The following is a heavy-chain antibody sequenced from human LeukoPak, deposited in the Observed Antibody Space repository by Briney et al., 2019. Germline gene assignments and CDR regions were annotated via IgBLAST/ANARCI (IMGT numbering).Heavy chain of an antibody. CDR3: ARGLGSFDY. CDR1: GDSVSSNSAA. CDR2: TYYRSKWYD. V-gene: IGHV6-1*01. D-gene: IGHD7-27*01. J-gene: IGHJ4*02. Sequence: SQTLSLTCAISGDSVSSNSAAWHWIRQSPPRGLEWLGRTYYRSKWYDDYAVSVKSRITIKPDTSKNQVSLQLNSVTPEDTAVYYCARGLGSFDYWGQGTLVTVSS.